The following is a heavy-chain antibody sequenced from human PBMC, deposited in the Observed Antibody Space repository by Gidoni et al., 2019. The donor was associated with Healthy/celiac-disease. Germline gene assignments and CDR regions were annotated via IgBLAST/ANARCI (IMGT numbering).Heavy chain of an antibody. CDR1: GYTLTELS. J-gene: IGHJ6*02. D-gene: IGHD3-3*01. V-gene: IGHV1-24*01. CDR2: FDPEDGET. CDR3: ATSRVSGYRGYDFWSGYYGYYYYGMDV. Sequence: QVQLVQSGAEVKKPGASVKVSCKVSGYTLTELSMHWVRQAPGQGLEWMGGFDPEDGETIYAQKFQGRVTMTEDTSTDTAYMELSSLRSEDTAVYYCATSRVSGYRGYDFWSGYYGYYYYGMDVWGQGTTVTVSS.